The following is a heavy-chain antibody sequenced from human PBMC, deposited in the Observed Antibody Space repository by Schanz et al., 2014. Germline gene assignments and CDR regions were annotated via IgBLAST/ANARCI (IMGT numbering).Heavy chain of an antibody. Sequence: QVQLVESGGGLVKPGGSLRLSCAASGFTFSDHYMAWIRQAPGKGLEWVSTISNTGTYIYYADSVMGRFVISRDNAKSSLFLQMKCLRAEDTAVYYYASDAYFQIMRTVFDSWGPGNLVTVSS. CDR3: ASDAYFQIMRTVFDS. V-gene: IGHV3-11*01. D-gene: IGHD3-16*01. CDR1: GFTFSDHY. J-gene: IGHJ4*02. CDR2: ISNTGTYI.